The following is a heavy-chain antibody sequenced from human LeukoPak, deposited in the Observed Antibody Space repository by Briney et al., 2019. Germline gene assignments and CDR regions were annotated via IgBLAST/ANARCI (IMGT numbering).Heavy chain of an antibody. J-gene: IGHJ5*02. CDR2: INPKSGGT. Sequence: ASVKVSCKASGYIFTGYYMHWVRQAPGQGLEWMGWINPKSGGTNFAQKFQGRVTMTRDTSISTAYMELSWVRSDDTAMYYCSRSADGYNYEPWFDPWGQGTLVTVSS. CDR3: SRSADGYNYEPWFDP. V-gene: IGHV1-2*02. CDR1: GYIFTGYY. D-gene: IGHD5-24*01.